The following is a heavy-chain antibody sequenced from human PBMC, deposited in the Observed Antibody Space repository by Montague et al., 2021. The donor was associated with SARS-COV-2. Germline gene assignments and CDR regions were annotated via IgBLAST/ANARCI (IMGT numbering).Heavy chain of an antibody. V-gene: IGHV3-33*01. CDR1: GFTFSSSG. D-gene: IGHD5-18*01. Sequence: SLRLSCAASGFTFSSSGMHWVRQAPGKGLEWVAVIWYDGSNKYYADSVKGRFTISRDNSKNTLYLQMNSLRAEDTAVYYCARDLAYSYGFYYYGMDVWGQGTTVTVSS. CDR2: IWYDGSNK. CDR3: ARDLAYSYGFYYYGMDV. J-gene: IGHJ6*02.